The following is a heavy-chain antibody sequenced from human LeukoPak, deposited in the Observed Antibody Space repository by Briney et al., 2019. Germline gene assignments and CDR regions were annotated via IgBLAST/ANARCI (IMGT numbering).Heavy chain of an antibody. CDR3: ARVESWSATFIDY. D-gene: IGHD2-15*01. Sequence: ASVKVSCKASGGTFSSYAISWVRQAPGQGLEWMGIINPSGGSTSYAQKFQGRVTMTRDTSTSTVYMELSSLRSEDTAVYYCARVESWSATFIDYWGQGTLVTVSS. CDR2: INPSGGST. V-gene: IGHV1-46*03. CDR1: GGTFSSYA. J-gene: IGHJ4*02.